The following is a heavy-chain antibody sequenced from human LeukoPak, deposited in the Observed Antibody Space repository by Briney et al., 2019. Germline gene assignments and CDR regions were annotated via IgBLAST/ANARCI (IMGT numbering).Heavy chain of an antibody. CDR1: GFTFSDYY. CDR2: ISSSGSTI. J-gene: IGHJ4*02. D-gene: IGHD3-22*01. V-gene: IGHV3-11*01. CDR3: ARDDSSGYDRLNFDY. Sequence: PGGSLRLSCAASGFTFSDYYMSWIRQAPGKGLEWISYISSSGSTIYYADSVKGRFTISRDNTKNSLYLQMNSLRAEDTAVYYCARDDSSGYDRLNFDYWGQGTLVTVSS.